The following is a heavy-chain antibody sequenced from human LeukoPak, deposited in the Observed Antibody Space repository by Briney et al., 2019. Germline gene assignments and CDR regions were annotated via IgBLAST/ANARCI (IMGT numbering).Heavy chain of an antibody. D-gene: IGHD2-15*01. CDR1: VGSLSRGYYH. Sequence: PAEAVSLTCTVSVGSLSRGYYHWRWLRRPPEKGVEGIGYINYSGSTSYNLSLNSQTAIYADTSKQQFSLPLSSVTAADTAVYYCARDKLGYCSGGRCYRYFDSWGQGTLVIVSS. CDR3: ARDKLGYCSGGRCYRYFDS. CDR2: INYSGST. J-gene: IGHJ4*02. V-gene: IGHV4-30-4*01.